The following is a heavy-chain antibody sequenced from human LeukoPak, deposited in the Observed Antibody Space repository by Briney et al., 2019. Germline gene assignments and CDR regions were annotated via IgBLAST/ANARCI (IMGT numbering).Heavy chain of an antibody. Sequence: GGSLRLSCAASGFTFSTYAMTWVRQAPGKGLEWVSIISVSGGRTYYADSVQGRFTISRDNSKNTLYLQMNSLRAEDTAVYYCAKDGYYYDSSGPSPFDYWGQGTLVTVSS. CDR2: ISVSGGRT. D-gene: IGHD3-22*01. CDR1: GFTFSTYA. J-gene: IGHJ4*02. V-gene: IGHV3-23*01. CDR3: AKDGYYYDSSGPSPFDY.